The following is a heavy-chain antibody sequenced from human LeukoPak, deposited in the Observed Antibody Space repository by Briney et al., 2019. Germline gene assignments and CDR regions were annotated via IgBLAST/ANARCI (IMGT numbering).Heavy chain of an antibody. Sequence: SGGSLRLSCAASGFTFSRYWMSWVRQAPGKGREWVANIKQDGSEKYYVDSVKGRFTISRDNAKDSLYLQMNSLRAEDTAVYYCAREETAAAGIYWGQGTLVTVSS. CDR1: GFTFSRYW. J-gene: IGHJ4*02. V-gene: IGHV3-7*01. CDR2: IKQDGSEK. D-gene: IGHD6-13*01. CDR3: AREETAAAGIY.